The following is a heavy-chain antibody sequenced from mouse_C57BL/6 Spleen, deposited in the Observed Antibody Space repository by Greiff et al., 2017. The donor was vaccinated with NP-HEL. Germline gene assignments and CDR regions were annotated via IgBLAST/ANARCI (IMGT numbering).Heavy chain of an antibody. CDR3: ARFDYDEGYAMDY. CDR2: IRNKANGYTT. Sequence: EVKVVESGGGLVQPGGSLSLSCAASGFTFTDYYMSWVRQPPGKALEWLGFIRNKANGYTTEYSASVQGRFTISRDTTQSSHYHQKNALRAEDSATDYCARFDYDEGYAMDYWGQGTSVTVSS. D-gene: IGHD2-4*01. J-gene: IGHJ4*01. V-gene: IGHV7-3*01. CDR1: GFTFTDYY.